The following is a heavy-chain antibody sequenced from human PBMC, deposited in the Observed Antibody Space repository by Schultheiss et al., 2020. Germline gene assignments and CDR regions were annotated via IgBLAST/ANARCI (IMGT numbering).Heavy chain of an antibody. J-gene: IGHJ4*02. CDR1: GYRFTSYE. CDR2: ISTQNGNT. V-gene: IGHV1-18*04. Sequence: ASVKVSCKASGYRFTSYEISWVRQAPGQGLEWMGWISTQNGNTYYAQKVQGRVTMTTDTSTSTAYMELSRLRSDDTAVYYCARGFDDSSGYSFDYWGQGTLVTVFS. CDR3: ARGFDDSSGYSFDY. D-gene: IGHD3-22*01.